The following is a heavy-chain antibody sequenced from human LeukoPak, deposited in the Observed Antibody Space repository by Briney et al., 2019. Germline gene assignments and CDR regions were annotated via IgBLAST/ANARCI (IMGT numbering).Heavy chain of an antibody. Sequence: SETLSLTCTVSGGSISSSSYYWSWIRQPPGKGLEWIGEINHSGSTNYNPSLKSRVTISVDTSKNQFSLKLSSVTAADTAVYYCARGPYGDYEYFQHWGQGTLVTVSS. V-gene: IGHV4-39*07. J-gene: IGHJ1*01. CDR2: INHSGST. D-gene: IGHD4-17*01. CDR1: GGSISSSSYY. CDR3: ARGPYGDYEYFQH.